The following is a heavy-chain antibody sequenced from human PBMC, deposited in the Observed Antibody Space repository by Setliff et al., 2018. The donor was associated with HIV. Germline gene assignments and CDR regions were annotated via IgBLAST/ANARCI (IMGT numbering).Heavy chain of an antibody. CDR3: ARLRSELGVFDY. J-gene: IGHJ4*02. CDR2: GYHSGST. Sequence: SETLSLTCTVSGGSISSDYWSWIRQPPGKGLEWIGYGYHSGSTNYNPSLKSRVTISVDTSKNQFSMKLRSVTAADTAVYYCARLRSELGVFDYWVQGTLVTVSS. CDR1: GGSISSDY. D-gene: IGHD1-26*01. V-gene: IGHV4-59*08.